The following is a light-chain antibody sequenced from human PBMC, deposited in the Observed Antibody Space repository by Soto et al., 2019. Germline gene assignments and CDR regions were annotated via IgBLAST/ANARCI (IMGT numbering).Light chain of an antibody. J-gene: IGKJ5*01. V-gene: IGKV3-11*01. Sequence: EIVLTQSPATLSLSPGERATHSCRASQCVSSYLAWYQQKLGQAPRLLIYDASNRATGIPARFSGSGSGTDFTLTISGLEPEDFAVYYCQQRSNWPPRITFGQGTRLEIK. CDR1: QCVSSY. CDR3: QQRSNWPPRIT. CDR2: DAS.